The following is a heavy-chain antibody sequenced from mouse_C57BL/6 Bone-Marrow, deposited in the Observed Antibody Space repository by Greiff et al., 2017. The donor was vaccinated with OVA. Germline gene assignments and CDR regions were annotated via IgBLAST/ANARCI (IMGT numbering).Heavy chain of an antibody. D-gene: IGHD1-1*01. CDR2: IYPGSGST. CDR3: AREEGFYYHWYFDV. J-gene: IGHJ1*03. V-gene: IGHV1-55*01. Sequence: QVQLQQPGAELVKPGASVKMSCKASGYTFTSYWITWVKQRPGQGLEWIGDIYPGSGSTNYNEKFKSKATLTVDTSSSTAYMQLSSLTSEDSAVYYCAREEGFYYHWYFDVGGTGTTVTVSS. CDR1: GYTFTSYW.